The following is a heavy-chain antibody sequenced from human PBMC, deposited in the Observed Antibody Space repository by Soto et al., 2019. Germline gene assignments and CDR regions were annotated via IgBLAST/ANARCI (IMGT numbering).Heavy chain of an antibody. J-gene: IGHJ6*02. V-gene: IGHV4-38-2*01. D-gene: IGHD1-26*01. CDR1: CYSIISGYY. Sequence: SETLSLTCAVSCYSIISGYYWGWIRQPPGKGLEWIGSIYHSGSTYYNPSLKSRVTISVDTSKNQFSLKLSSVTAADTAVYYCASGRSYLTGSWYYGMDVWGQGTTVTVSS. CDR2: IYHSGST. CDR3: ASGRSYLTGSWYYGMDV.